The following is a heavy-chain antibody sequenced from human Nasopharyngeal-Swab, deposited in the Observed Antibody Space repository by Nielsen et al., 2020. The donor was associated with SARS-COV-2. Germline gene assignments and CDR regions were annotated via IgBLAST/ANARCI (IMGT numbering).Heavy chain of an antibody. CDR2: IKQDGSEK. Sequence: GGSLRLSCAASGFTFSNFWMSWVRQAPGKGLEWVANIKQDGSEKYYVDSVKGRFTIPRDNAKNSLYLQMNSLRAEDTAVYYCGRDMATEVGGDILTGPPDYWGQGTLVTVSS. V-gene: IGHV3-7*01. D-gene: IGHD3-9*01. CDR1: GFTFSNFW. CDR3: GRDMATEVGGDILTGPPDY. J-gene: IGHJ4*02.